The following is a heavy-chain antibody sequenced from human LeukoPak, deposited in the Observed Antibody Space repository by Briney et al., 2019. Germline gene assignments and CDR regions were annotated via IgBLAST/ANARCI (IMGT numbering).Heavy chain of an antibody. CDR1: GFTFSDYY. V-gene: IGHV3-11*03. CDR3: ARNSGGNFYFDY. J-gene: IGHJ4*02. CDR2: ISSSSSYT. D-gene: IGHD4-23*01. Sequence: GGSLRLSCAASGFTFSDYYMSWIRQAPGKGLEWVSYISSSSSYTNYADSVKGRFTISRDNAKNSLYLQMNSLRAEDTAVYYCARNSGGNFYFDYWGQGTLVAVSS.